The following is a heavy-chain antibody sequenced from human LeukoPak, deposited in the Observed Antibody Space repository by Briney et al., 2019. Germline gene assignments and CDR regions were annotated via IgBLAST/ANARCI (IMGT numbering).Heavy chain of an antibody. CDR1: GGSFSGYY. V-gene: IGHV4-39*01. J-gene: IGHJ4*02. D-gene: IGHD2-21*01. Sequence: SETLSLTCAVYGGSFSGYYWGWIRQPPGKGLEWVGSIYYSGSTYYNPSLKSRVTISVDTSKNQFSLKLSSVTAADTAVYYCARHEIPLNYFDYWGQGTLVTVSS. CDR2: IYYSGST. CDR3: ARHEIPLNYFDY.